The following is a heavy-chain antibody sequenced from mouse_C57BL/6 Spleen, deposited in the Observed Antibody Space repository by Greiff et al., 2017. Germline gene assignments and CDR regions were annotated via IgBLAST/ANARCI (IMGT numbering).Heavy chain of an antibody. Sequence: VQLQQSGAELVRPGASVTLSCKASGYTFTDYDMHWVKQTPVHGLEWIGAIDPETGGTAYNQKFKGKAILTADKSSSTAYMELRSLTSEGSAVYYCIVYGSGAYWGQGTLVTVSA. CDR1: GYTFTDYD. V-gene: IGHV1-15*01. CDR3: IVYGSGAY. D-gene: IGHD1-1*01. CDR2: IDPETGGT. J-gene: IGHJ3*01.